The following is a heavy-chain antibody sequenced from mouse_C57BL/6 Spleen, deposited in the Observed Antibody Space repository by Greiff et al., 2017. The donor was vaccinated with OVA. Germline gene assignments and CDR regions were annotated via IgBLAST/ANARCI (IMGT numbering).Heavy chain of an antibody. CDR1: GYSITSGYY. J-gene: IGHJ3*01. CDR3: ARDDYGSRPFAY. D-gene: IGHD1-1*01. Sequence: EVKLMESGPGLVKPSQSLSLTCSVTGYSITSGYYWNWIRQFPGNKLEWMGYISYDGSNNYNPSLKNRISITRDPSKNQFFLKLNSVTTEDTATYYCARDDYGSRPFAYWGQGTLVTVSA. V-gene: IGHV3-6*01. CDR2: ISYDGSN.